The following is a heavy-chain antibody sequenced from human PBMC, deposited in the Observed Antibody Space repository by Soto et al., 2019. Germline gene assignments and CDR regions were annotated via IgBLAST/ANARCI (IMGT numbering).Heavy chain of an antibody. CDR3: ARGYDFAGFSPYGLDV. CDR1: GTPINSADFY. J-gene: IGHJ6*02. CDR2: IYYSGTT. D-gene: IGHD3-3*01. Sequence: QLRESGPGLVKPSQTLSLTCTVSGTPINSADFYWTWIRQPPGKGLEWIGYIYYSGTTFHNPSLRSRISTSVDTSKTQCSLKLNSVTPADTAVYYCARGYDFAGFSPYGLDVWGQGTTVTVSS. V-gene: IGHV4-30-4*01.